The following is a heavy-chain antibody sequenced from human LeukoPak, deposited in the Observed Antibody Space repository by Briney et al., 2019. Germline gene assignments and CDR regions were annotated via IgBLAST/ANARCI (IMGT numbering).Heavy chain of an antibody. D-gene: IGHD3-16*01. Sequence: SETLSLTCTVSGGSISSYYWSWIRQPPGKGLEWIGYIYYSGSTNYNPSLKSRVTISVDTSKNQFSLELSSVTAADTAAYYCARVLGGAFDIWGQGTMVTVSS. V-gene: IGHV4-59*01. CDR2: IYYSGST. J-gene: IGHJ3*02. CDR3: ARVLGGAFDI. CDR1: GGSISSYY.